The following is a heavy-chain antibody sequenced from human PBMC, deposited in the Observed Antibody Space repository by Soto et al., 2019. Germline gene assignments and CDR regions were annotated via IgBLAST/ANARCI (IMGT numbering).Heavy chain of an antibody. V-gene: IGHV3-7*03. D-gene: IGHD5-12*01. Sequence: EVQLVESGGGLVQPGGSLRLSCAASGFTFSSYWMSWVRQAPGKGLEWVANIKQDGSEKYYVDYVKGRFTISRDNAKNSLYLQMNSLRAEDTAVYYCARSADEIWWLPKYWGQGTLVTVSS. CDR3: ARSADEIWWLPKY. CDR1: GFTFSSYW. J-gene: IGHJ4*02. CDR2: IKQDGSEK.